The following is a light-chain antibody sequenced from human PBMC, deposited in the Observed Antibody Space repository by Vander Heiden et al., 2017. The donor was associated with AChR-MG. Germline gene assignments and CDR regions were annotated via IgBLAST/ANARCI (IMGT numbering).Light chain of an antibody. CDR2: GAS. J-gene: IGKJ2*01. CDR3: QQVSSSLDT. CDR1: QSVSSNY. V-gene: IGKV3-20*01. Sequence: EIVLTQSPGPLSLSPGERATLSCRASQSVSSNYLAWYQQKPGQAPRLLIYGASSRATGIPDRFSGSGSGTDFTLTISRLEPEDFALYYCQQVSSSLDTFGQRTKLEIK.